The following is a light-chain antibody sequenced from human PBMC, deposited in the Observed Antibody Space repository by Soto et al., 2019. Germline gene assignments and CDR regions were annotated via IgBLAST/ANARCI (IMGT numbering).Light chain of an antibody. Sequence: IVLTQSPGTLSLSPGERATLSCRASRNINGNYLGCYQLTRGHAPRLLIYGSSRRATGIPDMFSGSGSGTDFTLTISIQEPEDFAVYYCQQYDSSPRTFGQGTKVDIK. CDR1: RNINGNY. V-gene: IGKV3-20*01. CDR3: QQYDSSPRT. J-gene: IGKJ1*01. CDR2: GSS.